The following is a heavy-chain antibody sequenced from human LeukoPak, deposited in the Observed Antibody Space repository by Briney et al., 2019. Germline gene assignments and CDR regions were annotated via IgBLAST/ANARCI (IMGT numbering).Heavy chain of an antibody. CDR3: ARDHLIAAAVHFDY. CDR1: GGSISSYY. CDR2: IYTSGST. J-gene: IGHJ4*02. D-gene: IGHD6-13*01. Sequence: PSETLSLTCTVSGGSISSYYWCWIRQPPGKGLEWIGRIYTSGSTNYNPSLKSRVTMSVDTSKNQFSLKLSSVTAADTAVYYCARDHLIAAAVHFDYLGQGTLVTVSS. V-gene: IGHV4-4*07.